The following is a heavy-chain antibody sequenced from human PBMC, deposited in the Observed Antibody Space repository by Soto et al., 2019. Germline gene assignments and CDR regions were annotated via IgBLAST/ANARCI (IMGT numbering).Heavy chain of an antibody. Sequence: SETLSLTCTVSGGSISSGVYYWSWIRQHPGKGLEWIGYIYYSGSTYYNPSLKSRVTISVDTSKNQFSLKLSSVTAADTAVYYCARVSAGVFDYWGQGTLVTVPQ. CDR1: GGSISSGVYY. V-gene: IGHV4-31*03. CDR3: ARVSAGVFDY. CDR2: IYYSGST. J-gene: IGHJ4*02.